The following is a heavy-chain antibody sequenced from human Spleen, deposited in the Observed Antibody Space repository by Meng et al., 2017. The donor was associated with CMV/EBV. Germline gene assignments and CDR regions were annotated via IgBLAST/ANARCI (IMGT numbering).Heavy chain of an antibody. Sequence: VYGWSFSGYSWGWVRQPPGKGLEWIGEINHSGSTTYNPSLKSRVTISVDTSKNQFSLKLSSVTAADTAVYYCASGKYSSSSVWFDPWGQGTLVTVSS. CDR1: GWSFSGYS. D-gene: IGHD6-6*01. V-gene: IGHV4-34*01. J-gene: IGHJ5*02. CDR2: INHSGST. CDR3: ASGKYSSSSVWFDP.